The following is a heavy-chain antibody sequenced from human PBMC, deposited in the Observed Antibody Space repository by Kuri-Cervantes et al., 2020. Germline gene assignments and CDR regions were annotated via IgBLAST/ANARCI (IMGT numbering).Heavy chain of an antibody. D-gene: IGHD2-15*01. CDR3: ARLPGSNWFDP. CDR2: INHRGST. Sequence: SQTLSLTCAVYGGSFSGYFWSWIRQPPGKGLEWIGEINHRGSTTYNASLKSRVTISLDTSKNQFSLKLSSVTAADTAVYYCARLPGSNWFDPWGQGTLVTVSS. CDR1: GGSFSGYF. V-gene: IGHV4-34*01. J-gene: IGHJ5*02.